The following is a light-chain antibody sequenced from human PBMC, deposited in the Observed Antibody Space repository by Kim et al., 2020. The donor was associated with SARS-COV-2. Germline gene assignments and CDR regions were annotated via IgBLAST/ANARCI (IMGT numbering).Light chain of an antibody. Sequence: SYELTQQPSVSVSPGQTASITCSGDKLGDKYACWYQQKPGQSPVLVIYQDNKRPSGIPERFSGSNSGNTATLTISGTQAMDEADYYCQAWDSSTGVFGTGTKVTVL. CDR1: KLGDKY. V-gene: IGLV3-1*01. CDR2: QDN. J-gene: IGLJ1*01. CDR3: QAWDSSTGV.